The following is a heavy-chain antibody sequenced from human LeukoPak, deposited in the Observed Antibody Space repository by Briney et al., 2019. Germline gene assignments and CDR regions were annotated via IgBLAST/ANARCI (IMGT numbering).Heavy chain of an antibody. CDR3: VDTYSSGWAFDY. CDR1: GGSISSGSYY. CDR2: IYTSGST. Sequence: PSETLSLTCTVSGGSISSGSYYWSWIRQPAGKGLEWIGRIYTSGSTNYNPSLKSRVTISVDTSKNQFSLKLSSVTAADTAVYYCVDTYSSGWAFDYWGQGTLVTVS. J-gene: IGHJ4*02. D-gene: IGHD6-19*01. V-gene: IGHV4-61*02.